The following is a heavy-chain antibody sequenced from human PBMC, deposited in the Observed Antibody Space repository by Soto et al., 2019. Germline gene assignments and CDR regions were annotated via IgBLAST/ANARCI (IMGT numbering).Heavy chain of an antibody. CDR3: AAVMARDYEYVWGSLSFDH. CDR2: ISGSGVRP. J-gene: IGHJ4*02. D-gene: IGHD3-16*01. V-gene: IGHV3-23*01. CDR1: GFIFATTA. Sequence: VQLLHSGGGLVQPGGSLRLSCEASGFIFATTAMGWVGQAPGQGLEWVSTISGSGVRPYYADSVKGRFTMSRGNSKNTLFLLMNCLRADATAVYSCAAVMARDYEYVWGSLSFDHWGQGALVTVST.